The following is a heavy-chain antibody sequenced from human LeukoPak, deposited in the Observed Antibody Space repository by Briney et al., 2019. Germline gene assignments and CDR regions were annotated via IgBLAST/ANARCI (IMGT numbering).Heavy chain of an antibody. J-gene: IGHJ4*02. CDR2: IYYSGST. Sequence: SETLSLTCTVSGGSISSYYWSWIRQPPGKGLEWIGYIYYSGSTHYNPSLKSRVTISVDTSKNQFSLKLSSVTAADTAVYYCARRHGGTTDWGQGTLVTVSS. CDR3: ARRHGGTTD. D-gene: IGHD4-23*01. CDR1: GGSISSYY. V-gene: IGHV4-59*12.